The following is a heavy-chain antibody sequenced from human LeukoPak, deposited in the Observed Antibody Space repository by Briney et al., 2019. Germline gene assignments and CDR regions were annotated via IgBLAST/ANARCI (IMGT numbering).Heavy chain of an antibody. Sequence: GGSLRLSCAASGFTFSDYYMNWIRQAPGKGLEWVSYISSSGSSIYYADSVKGRFTSSRDNAKNSLYLQMNSLRAEGTAVYYCVRDRGTYRPIDYWGQGTLVTVSS. D-gene: IGHD1-26*01. CDR1: GFTFSDYY. J-gene: IGHJ4*02. CDR2: ISSSGSSI. CDR3: VRDRGTYRPIDY. V-gene: IGHV3-11*04.